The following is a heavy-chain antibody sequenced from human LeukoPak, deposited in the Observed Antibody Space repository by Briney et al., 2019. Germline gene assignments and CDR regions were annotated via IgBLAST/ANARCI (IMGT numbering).Heavy chain of an antibody. CDR2: IYYSGST. D-gene: IGHD3-10*01. Sequence: PSETLSLTCTVSGGSISSSSYYWGWIRQPPGKGLEWIGSIYYSGSTYYNPSLKSRVTISVDTSKNQSSLKLSSVTAADTAVYYCASNYYGSGSYDFDYWGQGTLVTVSS. J-gene: IGHJ4*02. CDR1: GGSISSSSYY. CDR3: ASNYYGSGSYDFDY. V-gene: IGHV4-39*07.